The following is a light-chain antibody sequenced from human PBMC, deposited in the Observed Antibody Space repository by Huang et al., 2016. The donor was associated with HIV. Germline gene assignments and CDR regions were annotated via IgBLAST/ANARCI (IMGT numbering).Light chain of an antibody. CDR3: QQSYSTPFYT. Sequence: DILMTQSPSSLSASVGDRVTITCRASQSVSTYLNWYQQKPGKAPNLLIYAASSLQSWVPSRFSGSGSGTDFTLTISSRQPDDFATYYCQQSYSTPFYTFGQGTKLEIK. CDR1: QSVSTY. J-gene: IGKJ2*01. CDR2: AAS. V-gene: IGKV1-39*01.